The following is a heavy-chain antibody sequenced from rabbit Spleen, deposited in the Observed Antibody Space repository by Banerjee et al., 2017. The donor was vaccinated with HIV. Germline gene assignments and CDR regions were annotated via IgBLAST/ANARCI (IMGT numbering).Heavy chain of an antibody. CDR2: IDTGSSGFT. D-gene: IGHD1-1*01. CDR3: ARDTSSSFSSYGMDL. CDR1: GFSFSSSYD. J-gene: IGHJ6*01. Sequence: QEQLVESGGGLVKPGASLTLTCTASGFSFSSSYDMCWVRQVPGKGLEWIGCIDTGSSGFTYFATWAKGRFTCSKTSSTTVTLQMTRLTAADTATYFCARDTSSSFSSYGMDLWARGPWSPS. V-gene: IGHV1S45*01.